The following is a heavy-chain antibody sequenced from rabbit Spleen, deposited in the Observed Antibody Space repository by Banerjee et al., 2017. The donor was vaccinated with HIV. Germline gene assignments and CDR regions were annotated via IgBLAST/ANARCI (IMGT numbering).Heavy chain of an antibody. J-gene: IGHJ3*01. D-gene: IGHD2-1*01. V-gene: IGHV1S43*01. CDR3: GRDANGDVRLSRLDL. CDR1: GLDFSVGDV. Sequence: QQQLVESGGGLVKPGASLTLSCKASGLDFSVGDVMCWVRQAPGKGLEWIGCIGSNSGNTYYASWAKGRFTISTSTSLNTVTLQLNSLTAADTATYFCGRDANGDVRLSRLDLWGPGTLVTVS. CDR2: IGSNSGNT.